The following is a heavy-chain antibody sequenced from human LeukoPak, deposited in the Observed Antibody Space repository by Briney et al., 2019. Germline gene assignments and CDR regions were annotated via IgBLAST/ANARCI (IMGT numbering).Heavy chain of an antibody. Sequence: PGGSLRLSCAASGFTFSSYWMSWVRQPPGKGLEWIGSIYYSGSTYYNQSPKSRVTISVDTSKNQFSLKLSSVTAADTAVYYCARVRLPPYYYYYYYMDVWGKGTTVTVSS. CDR3: ARVRLPPYYYYYYYMDV. J-gene: IGHJ6*03. D-gene: IGHD5-18*01. CDR2: IYYSGST. CDR1: GFTFSSYW. V-gene: IGHV4-39*01.